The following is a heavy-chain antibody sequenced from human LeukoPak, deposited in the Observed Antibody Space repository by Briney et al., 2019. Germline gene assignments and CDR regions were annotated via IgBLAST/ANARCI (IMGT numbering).Heavy chain of an antibody. CDR2: IDPSDSYT. CDR3: ARLVGSVYYFDY. J-gene: IGHJ4*02. CDR1: GYSFTSYW. V-gene: IGHV5-10-1*01. Sequence: GESLKISCKGSGYSFTSYWISWVRQMPGKGLEWMGKIDPSDSYTNYSPSFQGHVTISADKSISTAYLQWNSLRASDTAMYYCARLVGSVYYFDYWGQGTLVTVSS. D-gene: IGHD3-10*01.